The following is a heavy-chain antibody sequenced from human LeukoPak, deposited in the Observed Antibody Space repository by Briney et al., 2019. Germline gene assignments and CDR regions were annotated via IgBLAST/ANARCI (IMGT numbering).Heavy chain of an antibody. CDR1: GFTFSPYS. CDR3: ARAITNYGYIFDY. CDR2: ISTSSSYI. J-gene: IGHJ4*02. V-gene: IGHV3-21*01. Sequence: GGSLRLSCVVSGFTFSPYSMNWVRQAPGKGLEWVSSISTSSSYIYYSDSLKGRFTISRDNARNSLYLQMNSLRAEDTAVYYCARAITNYGYIFDYWGQGTLVTVSS. D-gene: IGHD5-18*01.